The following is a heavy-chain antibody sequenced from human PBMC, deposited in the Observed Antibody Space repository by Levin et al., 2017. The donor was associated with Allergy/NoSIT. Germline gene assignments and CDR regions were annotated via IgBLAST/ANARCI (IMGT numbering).Heavy chain of an antibody. CDR2: IKHDGSYE. J-gene: IGHJ3*02. D-gene: IGHD4-17*01. CDR1: GFSFSSYA. Sequence: QSGGSLRLSCAASGFSFSSYAMHWVRQAPGKGLEWLAVIKHDGSYESYADSVKGRFTISRDKSKSTLYLQMNSLGAEDTAVYYCAKVKNDYGDTDDVFDIWGQGTMVTVSS. CDR3: AKVKNDYGDTDDVFDI. V-gene: IGHV3-30*18.